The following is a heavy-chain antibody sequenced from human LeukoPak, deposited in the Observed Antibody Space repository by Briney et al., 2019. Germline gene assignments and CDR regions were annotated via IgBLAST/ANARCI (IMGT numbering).Heavy chain of an antibody. Sequence: PGGSLRLSCVASGFKFSNYAMTWVRQAPGKGLEWVSLISGSGASTYYPDSVKGRFTISRDNSKNTLSLQMNSLRAEDTAVYYCAPDLRGSAWSLDDWGQGTLVTVSS. J-gene: IGHJ4*02. D-gene: IGHD6-13*01. V-gene: IGHV3-23*01. CDR2: ISGSGAST. CDR3: APDLRGSAWSLDD. CDR1: GFKFSNYA.